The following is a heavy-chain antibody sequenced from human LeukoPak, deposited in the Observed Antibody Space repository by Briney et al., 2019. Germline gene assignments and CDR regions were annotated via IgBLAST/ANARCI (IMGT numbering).Heavy chain of an antibody. CDR2: ISGSGDST. J-gene: IGHJ4*02. CDR3: ARVGYSGYDYDY. CDR1: GFTFSSYA. Sequence: PGGSLRLSGEASGFTFSSYAMSWVRQAPGKGLEWVSVISGSGDSTYYADSVEGRCTISRDNSKDALYLQMNSLRAEDTAVYYCARVGYSGYDYDYWGQGTLVTVSS. D-gene: IGHD5-12*01. V-gene: IGHV3-23*01.